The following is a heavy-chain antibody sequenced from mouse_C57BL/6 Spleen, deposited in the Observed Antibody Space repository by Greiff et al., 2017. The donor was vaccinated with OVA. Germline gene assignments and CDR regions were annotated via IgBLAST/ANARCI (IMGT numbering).Heavy chain of an antibody. CDR2: IDPSDSYT. Sequence: QVQLQQPGAELVKPGASVKLSCKASGYTFTSYWMQWVKQRPGQGLEWIGEIDPSDSYTNYNQKFKGKATLTIDTSSSTAYMQLSSLTSEDSAVYYGARQPYYYGSSLWYFDVWGTGTTVTVSS. J-gene: IGHJ1*03. V-gene: IGHV1-50*01. D-gene: IGHD1-1*01. CDR3: ARQPYYYGSSLWYFDV. CDR1: GYTFTSYW.